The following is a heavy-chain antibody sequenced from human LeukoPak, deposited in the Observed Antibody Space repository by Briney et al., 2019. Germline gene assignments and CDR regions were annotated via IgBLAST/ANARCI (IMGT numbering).Heavy chain of an antibody. Sequence: SQTLSLTCTVSGDLIIGAPYYWSWVRQHPGKGLEWIAYSYYSGNTYYNPSLKSRIGLSVDTSKNQFSLNLTSVTAADTAVYFCARVVGSTSWFDSWGQGTRVTVSS. V-gene: IGHV4-31*03. J-gene: IGHJ5*01. CDR3: ARVVGSTSWFDS. CDR1: GDLIIGAPYY. D-gene: IGHD2-2*01. CDR2: SYYSGNT.